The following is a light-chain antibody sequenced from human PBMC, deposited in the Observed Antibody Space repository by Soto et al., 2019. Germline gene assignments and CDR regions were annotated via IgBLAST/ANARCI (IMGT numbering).Light chain of an antibody. J-gene: IGKJ4*01. V-gene: IGKV3-11*01. CDR2: DAS. CDR3: QQRSNWPPGLT. CDR1: QSVSSY. Sequence: EIVLTQSRATLSLSPGERATLSCRASQSVSSYLAWYQQKPGQAPRLLIYDASNRATGIPARFSGSGSGTDFTLTISSLEPEDFAVYYCQQRSNWPPGLTFGGGTKVDIK.